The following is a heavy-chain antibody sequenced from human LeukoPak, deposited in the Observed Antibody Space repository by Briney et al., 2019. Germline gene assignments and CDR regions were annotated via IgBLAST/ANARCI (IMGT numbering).Heavy chain of an antibody. V-gene: IGHV4-59*11. D-gene: IGHD1-26*01. CDR2: MYYSERS. Sequence: SETLSLTCTVSGGSISSHYWSWVRQPPGKGLEWIGYMYYSERSSYNPSLKSRVTISLDTSKNQFSLKLSSVTAADTALYYCARVVGNLVPTILDSWGQGTVVTVSS. CDR1: GGSISSHY. J-gene: IGHJ5*01. CDR3: ARVVGNLVPTILDS.